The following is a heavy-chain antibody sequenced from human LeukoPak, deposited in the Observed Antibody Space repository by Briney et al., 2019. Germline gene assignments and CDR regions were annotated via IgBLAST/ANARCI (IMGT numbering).Heavy chain of an antibody. V-gene: IGHV3-23*01. CDR3: AKILSGATIL. Sequence: PGGSLILSCAASAFTFSTSAMTWVRRAPEKGLEWVSSISGSGADTCYADSVRGRLTISRDNSKNTLYLQMNSLRAEDTAVYYCAKILSGATILWGQGTLVSVSS. CDR2: ISGSGADT. D-gene: IGHD1-26*01. J-gene: IGHJ4*02. CDR1: AFTFSTSA.